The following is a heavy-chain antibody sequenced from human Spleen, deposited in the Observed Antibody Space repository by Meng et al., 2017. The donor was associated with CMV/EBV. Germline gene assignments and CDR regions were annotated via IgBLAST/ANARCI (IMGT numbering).Heavy chain of an antibody. CDR3: ARDLSVGGVLQYYFAY. J-gene: IGHJ4*02. CDR1: GLTFSDYC. D-gene: IGHD3-16*01. Sequence: LSLTCAASGLTFSDYCIHWVRQSPGKGLVWVSRDSNDAGSTYYADSVKGRFTISRDSAENTLYVQMNSLRAEDTAVYYCARDLSVGGVLQYYFAYWGQGTVVTVSS. V-gene: IGHV3-74*01. CDR2: DSNDAGST.